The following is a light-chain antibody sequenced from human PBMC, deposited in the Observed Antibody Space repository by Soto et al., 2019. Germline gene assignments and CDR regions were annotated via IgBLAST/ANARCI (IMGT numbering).Light chain of an antibody. CDR3: QQHGSSPIT. J-gene: IGKJ5*01. CDR2: GAS. CDR1: RSVTNNY. V-gene: IGKV3-20*01. Sequence: DIVLTHSPGTLSFFQCERATLSSSASRSVTNNYLAWHQQKPGQTPRLLIYGASSRATGIPDRFSGSGSGTDFTLTISRLEPEDFAVYYCQQHGSSPITFGQGTRLEIK.